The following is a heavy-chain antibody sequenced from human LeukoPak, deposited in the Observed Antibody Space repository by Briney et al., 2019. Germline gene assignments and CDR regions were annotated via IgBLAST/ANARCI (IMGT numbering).Heavy chain of an antibody. CDR1: GFTFSSYG. D-gene: IGHD1-1*01. Sequence: GGSLRLSCAASGFTFSSYGMNWVRQAPGKGLEWVSYISSSGSTIYYADSVKGRFTISRDNAKNSLYLQMNSLRAEDTAVYYCARDGVSTGTSDYWGQGTLVTVSS. CDR3: ARDGVSTGTSDY. V-gene: IGHV3-48*01. J-gene: IGHJ4*02. CDR2: ISSSGSTI.